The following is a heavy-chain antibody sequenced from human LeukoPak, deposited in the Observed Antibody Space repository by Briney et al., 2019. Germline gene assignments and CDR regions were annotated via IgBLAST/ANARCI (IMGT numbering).Heavy chain of an antibody. CDR3: AKDSSGYYREYYFDY. CDR1: GFTFSNYW. V-gene: IGHV3-7*01. J-gene: IGHJ4*02. Sequence: GGSLRLSCATSGFTFSNYWMSWVRQAPGKGLEWVASIKQDGSEKNYVDSVKGRFTISRDNAKNSVSLQMNSLRAEDTAMYYCAKDSSGYYREYYFDYWGQGTLVTVSS. CDR2: IKQDGSEK. D-gene: IGHD3-22*01.